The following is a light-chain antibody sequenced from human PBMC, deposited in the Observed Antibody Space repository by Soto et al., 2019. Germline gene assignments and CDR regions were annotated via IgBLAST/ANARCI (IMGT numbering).Light chain of an antibody. CDR2: DVS. V-gene: IGKV1-39*01. J-gene: IGKJ3*01. Sequence: DIQMTQSPSSLSASVGDRVTITCRASQRISAYLNWYQQKPGEAPKLLIFDVSVLESGVPSRFSGSGSETDFTLSITGLQPDDFATYYCLQTYSPPLTFGPGTTVDFK. CDR3: LQTYSPPLT. CDR1: QRISAY.